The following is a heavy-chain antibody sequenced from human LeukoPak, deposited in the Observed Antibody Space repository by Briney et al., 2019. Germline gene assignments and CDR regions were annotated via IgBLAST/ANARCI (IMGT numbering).Heavy chain of an antibody. CDR3: AREWPSGVVISSDYYYGMDV. V-gene: IGHV1-69*13. CDR2: IIPIFGTA. CDR1: GGTFSSYA. D-gene: IGHD3-3*01. J-gene: IGHJ6*02. Sequence: SVKVSCKASGGTFSSYAISWVRQAPGQGLEWMGGIIPIFGTANYAQKFQGRVTITADESTSTAYMELSSLRSEDTAVYYCAREWPSGVVISSDYYYGMDVWGQGTTVTVSS.